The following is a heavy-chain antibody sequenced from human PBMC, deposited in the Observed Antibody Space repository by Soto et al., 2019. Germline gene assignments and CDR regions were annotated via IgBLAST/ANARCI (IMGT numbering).Heavy chain of an antibody. Sequence: QVQLVQSGAEVKKPGASVMVSCKGSGYSFITYGMSWVRQAPGQGLEWVGWISTYNGNTKYVESLLGRVTMTTDTTTSTAYMELRSLRSDDTAVYYCARGPTDYYDKRGDYCLDYWGQGTLVTVSP. J-gene: IGHJ4*02. D-gene: IGHD3-22*01. CDR1: GYSFITYG. CDR3: ARGPTDYYDKRGDYCLDY. CDR2: ISTYNGNT. V-gene: IGHV1-18*01.